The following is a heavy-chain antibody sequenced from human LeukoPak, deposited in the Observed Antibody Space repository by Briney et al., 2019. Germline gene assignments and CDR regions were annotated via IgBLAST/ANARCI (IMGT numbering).Heavy chain of an antibody. CDR3: ARNEYETLDY. V-gene: IGHV3-23*01. Sequence: GGSPRLSCAASGFTFSSYAMSWVRQAPGKGLEWVSTTVGNGGSTYYADSVKGRFTISRDNSKNTLYLQMNSLRAEDTARYYCARNEYETLDYWGQGTLVTVSS. J-gene: IGHJ4*02. CDR1: GFTFSSYA. CDR2: TVGNGGST. D-gene: IGHD2/OR15-2a*01.